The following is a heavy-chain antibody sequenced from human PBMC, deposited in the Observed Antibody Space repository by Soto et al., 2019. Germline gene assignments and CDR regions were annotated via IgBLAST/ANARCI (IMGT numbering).Heavy chain of an antibody. Sequence: SETLSLTCTVSGGSFSGYFWTWIRQPPVKGLEWLAEINHSGITNYNPSVESRVSMSVDTSKNQFSLRLYSVTAADTAVYYCVRGPYNYDSRYFDYWGQGTLVTVSS. D-gene: IGHD1-20*01. CDR3: VRGPYNYDSRYFDY. J-gene: IGHJ4*02. CDR1: GGSFSGYF. CDR2: INHSGIT. V-gene: IGHV4-34*01.